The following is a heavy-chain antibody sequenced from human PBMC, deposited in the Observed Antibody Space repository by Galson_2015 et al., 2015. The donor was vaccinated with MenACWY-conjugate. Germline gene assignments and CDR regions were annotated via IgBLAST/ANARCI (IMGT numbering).Heavy chain of an antibody. D-gene: IGHD3-9*01. V-gene: IGHV3-33*01. J-gene: IGHJ6*03. Sequence: SLRLSCAASGFTFSRYAMHWVRQTPGKGLEWVAVIWSDGSEKYNPHSVKGRFTISRDNSKNTVYLQMNSLRGEDTAVYYCARDWVYDGLTGYYMDAWGKGTTVIVSS. CDR2: IWSDGSEK. CDR1: GFTFSRYA. CDR3: ARDWVYDGLTGYYMDA.